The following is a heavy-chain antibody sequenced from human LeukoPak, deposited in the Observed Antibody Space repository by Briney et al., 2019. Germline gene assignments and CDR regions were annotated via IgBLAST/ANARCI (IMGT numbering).Heavy chain of an antibody. CDR3: ARGRPAVVDY. CDR2: INHSGST. Sequence: SETLSLTCAVYGGSFSGYYWSWIRQPPGKGLEWIGEINHSGSTNYNPSLKSRVIISVDTSKNQFSLKLSSVTAADTAVYYCARGRPAVVDYWGQGTLVTVSS. CDR1: GGSFSGYY. V-gene: IGHV4-34*01. J-gene: IGHJ4*02. D-gene: IGHD6-19*01.